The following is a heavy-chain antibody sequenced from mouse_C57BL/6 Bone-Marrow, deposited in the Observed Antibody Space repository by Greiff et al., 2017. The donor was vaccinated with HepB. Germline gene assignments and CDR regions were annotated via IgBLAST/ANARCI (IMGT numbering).Heavy chain of an antibody. CDR3: ARENYGNRGYFDY. D-gene: IGHD2-1*01. Sequence: EVQLQQSGPELVKPGASVKISCKASGYTFTDYYMNWVKQSHGKSLEWIGDINPYNGGTSYNQKFKGKATLTVDKSSSTAYMELRSLTSEDSAIYYCARENYGNRGYFDYWGQGTTLTVSS. V-gene: IGHV1-26*01. CDR1: GYTFTDYY. CDR2: INPYNGGT. J-gene: IGHJ2*01.